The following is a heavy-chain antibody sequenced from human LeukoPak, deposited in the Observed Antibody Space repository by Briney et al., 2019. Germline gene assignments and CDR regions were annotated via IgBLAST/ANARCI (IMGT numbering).Heavy chain of an antibody. V-gene: IGHV4-59*01. D-gene: IGHD4-17*01. CDR2: VHYSGTA. CDR3: ARGYGDFRVEGRYFHS. Sequence: SETLSLTCTVSDGSITNDDWSWVRQPPGKGLEFIGHVHYSGTANYKPSLRSRLTISIATSKQQFFLKLKSVTAADTAVYFCARGYGDFRVEGRYFHSWGQGTLVTVSS. CDR1: DGSITNDD. J-gene: IGHJ4*02.